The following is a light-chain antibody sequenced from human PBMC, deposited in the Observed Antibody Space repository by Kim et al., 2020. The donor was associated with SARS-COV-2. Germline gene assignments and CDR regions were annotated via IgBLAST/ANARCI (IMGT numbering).Light chain of an antibody. Sequence: LSPGESAPLSCRASQSVSCSRLAWYPQNPGQAPRLLIYGASTRATGIPDRFSGSGSGTDFTLTISRLEPEDFAVFYCQKYGSTWTFGQGTKVDIK. CDR2: GAS. V-gene: IGKV3-20*01. CDR1: QSVSCSR. J-gene: IGKJ1*01. CDR3: QKYGSTWT.